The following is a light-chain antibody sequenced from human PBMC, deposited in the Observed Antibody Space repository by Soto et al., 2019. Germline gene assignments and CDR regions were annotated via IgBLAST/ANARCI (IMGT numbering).Light chain of an antibody. CDR2: AAS. V-gene: IGKV1-16*02. CDR1: QGISKD. Sequence: IQMTQSPSSLSASVGDRITITCRASQGISKDLVWLQLKPGKAPKSLIYAASTLQSGVTSKVSVSGSGSGFSLGIASQQAVDCAKYYCQQYNNYPLTVSGVTKVEIK. CDR3: QQYNNYPLT. J-gene: IGKJ4*01.